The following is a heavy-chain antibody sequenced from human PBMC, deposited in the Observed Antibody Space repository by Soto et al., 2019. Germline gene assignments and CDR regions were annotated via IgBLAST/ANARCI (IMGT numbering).Heavy chain of an antibody. CDR2: IYWDDDK. CDR3: AHRPPGIAAAAYYFDY. CDR1: GFSLSTSGVG. J-gene: IGHJ4*02. Sequence: SGPTLVKPTHTLTLTCTFSGFSLSTSGVGVGWIRQPPGKALEWLALIYWDDDKRYSPSLKSRLTITKDTSKNQVVLTMTNMDPVDTATYYCAHRPPGIAAAAYYFDYWGQGTLVTVSS. D-gene: IGHD6-13*01. V-gene: IGHV2-5*02.